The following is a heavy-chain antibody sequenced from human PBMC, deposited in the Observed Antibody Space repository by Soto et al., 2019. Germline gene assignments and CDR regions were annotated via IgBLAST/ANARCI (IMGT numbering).Heavy chain of an antibody. CDR3: ARVRGNYYYYGMDV. Sequence: SETLSLTCTVSGGSISSYYWSWIRQPPGEGLEWIGYIYYSGSTNYNPSLKSRVTISVDTSKNQFSLKLSSVTAADTAVYYCARVRGNYYYYGMDVWGQGTTVTVSS. D-gene: IGHD3-10*01. V-gene: IGHV4-59*01. CDR1: GGSISSYY. J-gene: IGHJ6*02. CDR2: IYYSGST.